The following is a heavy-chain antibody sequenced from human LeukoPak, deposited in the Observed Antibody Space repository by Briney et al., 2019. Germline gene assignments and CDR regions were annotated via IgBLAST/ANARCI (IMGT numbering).Heavy chain of an antibody. J-gene: IGHJ4*02. Sequence: PGGSLRLSCAASGFTFSTNSMNWVRQAPGKGLEWVASISSSGTYIYYADLLKGRFTVSRDNTKNSVYLQMNSLRAEDTAVYYCARIPRGSGWSFLDFWGQGTLVTVTS. D-gene: IGHD6-19*01. CDR1: GFTFSTNS. CDR3: ARIPRGSGWSFLDF. CDR2: ISSSGTYI. V-gene: IGHV3-21*01.